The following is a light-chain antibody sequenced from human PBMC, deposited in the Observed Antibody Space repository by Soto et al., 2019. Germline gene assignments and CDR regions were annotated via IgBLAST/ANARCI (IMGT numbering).Light chain of an antibody. J-gene: IGKJ4*01. CDR2: EAS. CDR3: QQCDDFIT. CDR1: QDIKNY. Sequence: DIQMTQSPSSLSASVGDRVTITCQASQDIKNYLNWYQQKPGKAPKLLIYEASNLETGVPSRFSGIGSGRSFTFSISSLQPEDIATYYCQQCDDFITFGGGTRIEIK. V-gene: IGKV1-33*01.